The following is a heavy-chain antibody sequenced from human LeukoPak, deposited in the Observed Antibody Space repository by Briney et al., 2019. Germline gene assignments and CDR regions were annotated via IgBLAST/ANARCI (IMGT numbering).Heavy chain of an antibody. D-gene: IGHD4/OR15-4a*01. CDR2: ISGSGGST. CDR1: GFTFSSYV. J-gene: IGHJ4*02. Sequence: PGGSLRLSCAASGFTFSSYVMSWVRQAPGKGLEWVSAISGSGGSTYYADSVKGRLTVSRDNSKNTLYLQMNGLRAEDTAVYYCAKDAKYVFFDYWGQGTLVTVSS. CDR3: AKDAKYVFFDY. V-gene: IGHV3-23*01.